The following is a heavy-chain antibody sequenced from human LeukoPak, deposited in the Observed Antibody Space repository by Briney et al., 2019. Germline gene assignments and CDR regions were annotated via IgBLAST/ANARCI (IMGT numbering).Heavy chain of an antibody. CDR1: GFTLTTYG. D-gene: IGHD6-19*01. Sequence: PGTSLTLSCAASGFTLTTYGMHCVRQAPGKGLEWVAVISHDAINKDYADSVKGRFTISRDTAKNTVSLQMNSLRVEDTAVYYCAKDRIGVAAPKAYFDYWGQGTLVTVSS. CDR2: ISHDAINK. V-gene: IGHV3-30*18. CDR3: AKDRIGVAAPKAYFDY. J-gene: IGHJ4*02.